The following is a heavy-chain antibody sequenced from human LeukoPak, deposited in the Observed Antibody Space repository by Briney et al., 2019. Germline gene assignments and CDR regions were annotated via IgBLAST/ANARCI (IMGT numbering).Heavy chain of an antibody. CDR3: ARELHTGPYSSSWYPYYYGMDV. Sequence: GRSLRLSCAASGFTFSSYGMHWVRQAPGKGLEWVAVIWYGGSNKYYADSVKGRFTISRDNSKNTLYLQMNSLRAEDTAVYYCARELHTGPYSSSWYPYYYGMDVWGQGTTVTVSS. J-gene: IGHJ6*02. CDR2: IWYGGSNK. V-gene: IGHV3-33*01. D-gene: IGHD6-13*01. CDR1: GFTFSSYG.